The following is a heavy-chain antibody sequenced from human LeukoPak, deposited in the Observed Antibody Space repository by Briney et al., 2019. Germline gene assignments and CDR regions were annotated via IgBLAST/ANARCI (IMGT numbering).Heavy chain of an antibody. CDR2: IYPSDSDT. CDR3: ARQDGSAWYYFDY. CDR1: GYSFSSYW. V-gene: IGHV5-51*01. Sequence: GESLKISCQGSGYSFSSYWIAWVRQMPGKGLEWMGIIYPSDSDTRYSPSFQGQVTISADKSTTTVYLQWSSLKASDTAMYYCARQDGSAWYYFDYWGQGTLVTVSS. D-gene: IGHD6-19*01. J-gene: IGHJ4*02.